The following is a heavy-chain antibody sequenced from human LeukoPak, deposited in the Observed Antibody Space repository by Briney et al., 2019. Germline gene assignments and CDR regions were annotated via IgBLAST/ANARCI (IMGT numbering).Heavy chain of an antibody. CDR2: IRYDGSNK. D-gene: IGHD6-19*01. V-gene: IGHV3-30*02. J-gene: IGHJ3*02. CDR3: AKTGYSSLGAFDI. Sequence: GGSLRLSCAAYGFTFSSYGMHWVRQAPGKGLGWVAFIRYDGSNKYYADYVKGRFTISRDNSKNTLYLQMSSLRAEDTAVYYCAKTGYSSLGAFDIWGQGTMVTVSS. CDR1: GFTFSSYG.